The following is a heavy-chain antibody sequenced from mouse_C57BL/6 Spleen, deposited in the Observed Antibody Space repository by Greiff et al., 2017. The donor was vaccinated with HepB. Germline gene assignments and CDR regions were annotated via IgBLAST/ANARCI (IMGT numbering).Heavy chain of an antibody. D-gene: IGHD2-14*01. J-gene: IGHJ1*03. CDR3: ARVGCYDWYFDV. V-gene: IGHV1-55*01. Sequence: QVQLQQPGAELVKPGASVKMSCKASGYTFTSYWITWVKQRPGQGLEWIGDIYPGSGSTNYNEKFKSKATLTVDTSSSTAYMQLSSLTSEDSAVYGCARVGCYDWYFDVWGTGTTVTVSS. CDR2: IYPGSGST. CDR1: GYTFTSYW.